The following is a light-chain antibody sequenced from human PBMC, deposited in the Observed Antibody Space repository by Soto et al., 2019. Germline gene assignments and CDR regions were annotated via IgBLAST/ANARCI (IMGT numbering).Light chain of an antibody. CDR2: GAS. V-gene: IGKV3-20*01. CDR1: QSVSSSY. CDR3: QQYGSSPPKT. Sequence: EIVLTQSPGTLSLSPGERATLSCRASQSVSSSYLAWYQQKPGQAPRLRIYGASSRATGIPDRFSGSGAGTDFPLTISRLEPEVFAVFYCQQYGSSPPKTFGKGTKV. J-gene: IGKJ1*01.